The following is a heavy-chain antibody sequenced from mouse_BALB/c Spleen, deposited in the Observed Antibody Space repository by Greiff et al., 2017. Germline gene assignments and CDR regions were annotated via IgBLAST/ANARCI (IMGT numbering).Heavy chain of an antibody. D-gene: IGHD3-2*02. CDR1: GYTFTSYW. Sequence: VQLQQPGAELVKPGASVKLSCKASGYTFTSYWMHWVKQRPGQGLEWIGEINPSNGRTNYNEKFKSKATLTVDKSSSTAYMQLSSLTSEDSAVYYCARAPSAWFAYWGQGTLVTVSA. V-gene: IGHV1S81*02. J-gene: IGHJ3*01. CDR2: INPSNGRT. CDR3: ARAPSAWFAY.